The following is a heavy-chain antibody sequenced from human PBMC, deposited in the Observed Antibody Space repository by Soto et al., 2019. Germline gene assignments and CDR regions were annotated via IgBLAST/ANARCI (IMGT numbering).Heavy chain of an antibody. CDR3: ARGRARKGAYYYYYYGMDV. J-gene: IGHJ6*02. D-gene: IGHD3-16*01. Sequence: SETLSLTCAVYGGSFSGYYWSWIRQPPGKGLEWIGEINHSGSTNYNPSLKSRVTISVDTSKNQFSLKLSSVTAADTAVYYCARGRARKGAYYYYYYGMDVWGQGTTVTVSS. CDR2: INHSGST. CDR1: GGSFSGYY. V-gene: IGHV4-34*01.